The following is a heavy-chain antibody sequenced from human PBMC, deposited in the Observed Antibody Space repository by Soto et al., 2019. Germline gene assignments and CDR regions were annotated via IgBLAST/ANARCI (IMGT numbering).Heavy chain of an antibody. Sequence: GGSLRLSCAASGFTFSSYAMSWVRQAPGKGLEWVSAISGSGGSTYYADSVKGRFTISRDNCKNTLYLQMNSLRAEDTAVYYCAKAPNMIVVVKCAFDIWGQGTMVTVSS. CDR1: GFTFSSYA. V-gene: IGHV3-23*01. J-gene: IGHJ3*02. D-gene: IGHD3-22*01. CDR2: ISGSGGST. CDR3: AKAPNMIVVVKCAFDI.